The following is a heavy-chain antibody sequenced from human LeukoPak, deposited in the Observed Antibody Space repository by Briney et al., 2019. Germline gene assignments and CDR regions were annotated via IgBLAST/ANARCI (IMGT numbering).Heavy chain of an antibody. Sequence: PSETLSLTCTVSGYSISSGYYWGWIRQPPGKGLEWIGSIYHSGSTYYNPSLKSRVTISVDTSKNQFSLKLSSVTAADTAVYYCARGGGATTYNYWGQGTLVTVSS. J-gene: IGHJ4*02. CDR1: GYSISSGYY. CDR2: IYHSGST. V-gene: IGHV4-38-2*02. CDR3: ARGGGATTYNY. D-gene: IGHD1-26*01.